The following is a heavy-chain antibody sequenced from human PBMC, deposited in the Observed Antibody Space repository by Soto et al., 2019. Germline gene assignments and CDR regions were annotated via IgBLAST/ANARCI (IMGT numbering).Heavy chain of an antibody. J-gene: IGHJ4*02. V-gene: IGHV4-59*01. Sequence: SSETLSLTCTVSGGSISSNYWTWTRQPPGKGLEWIGYVYNSGSTNYNPSLKSRVTISEDTSKSQFSLKVNSMTAADTAVYYCARYRREAVAGYTLDNWGQGMLVTVSS. D-gene: IGHD6-13*01. CDR3: ARYRREAVAGYTLDN. CDR2: VYNSGST. CDR1: GGSISSNY.